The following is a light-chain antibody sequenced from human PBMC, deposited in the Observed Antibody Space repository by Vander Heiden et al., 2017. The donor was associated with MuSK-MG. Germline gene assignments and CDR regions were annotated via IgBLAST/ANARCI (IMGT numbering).Light chain of an antibody. CDR2: GTS. V-gene: IGKV1-NL1*01. CDR3: QQDHSLPQT. J-gene: IGKJ1*01. CDR1: QVIYNS. Sequence: DTQLTQSPSSLSASVGDTVSITCRASQVIYNSLAWYQEKPGKAPKFLLYGTSRLQTGVPSRFSGSGSGTHYILTISSLQPEDFATYYCQQDHSLPQTFGQGTKVEMK.